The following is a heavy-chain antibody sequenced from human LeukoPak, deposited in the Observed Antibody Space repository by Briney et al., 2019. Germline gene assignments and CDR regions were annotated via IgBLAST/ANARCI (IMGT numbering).Heavy chain of an antibody. Sequence: PSETLSLTCTVSGGSISSGGYYWSWIRQHPGKGLEWIGYIYYSGSTYYNPSLKSRVTISVDTSKNQFSLKLSSVTAADTAIYYCARRVYYGDNGAFDIWGQGARVTVSS. V-gene: IGHV4-31*03. CDR2: IYYSGST. CDR3: ARRVYYGDNGAFDI. CDR1: GGSISSGGYY. J-gene: IGHJ3*02. D-gene: IGHD4-17*01.